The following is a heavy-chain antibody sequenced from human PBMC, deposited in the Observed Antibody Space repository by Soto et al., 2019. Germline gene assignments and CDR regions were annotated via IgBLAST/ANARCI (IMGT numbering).Heavy chain of an antibody. CDR1: GGSFSGYY. Sequence: PSETLSLTCAVYGGSFSGYYWSWIRQPPGKGLEWIGEINHSGSTNYNPSLKSRVTISVDTSKNQFSLKLSSVTAADTAVYYCAIPAGIAAAGDSEYFQHWGQGTLVTVSS. CDR2: INHSGST. D-gene: IGHD6-13*01. CDR3: AIPAGIAAAGDSEYFQH. J-gene: IGHJ1*01. V-gene: IGHV4-34*01.